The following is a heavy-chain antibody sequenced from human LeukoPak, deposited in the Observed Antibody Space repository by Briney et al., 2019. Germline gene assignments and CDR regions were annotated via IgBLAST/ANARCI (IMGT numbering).Heavy chain of an antibody. CDR1: GYSFTNWW. V-gene: IGHV5-51*01. CDR2: IYLDDSDV. Sequence: GESLKISCKASGYSFTNWWIGWVRQMPGKGLEWMGIIYLDDSDVRYSPSFQGQVTISADKSISTAYLQWSSLKASDTAMYYCARHSDSTLDYWGQGTLVTVSS. CDR3: ARHSDSTLDY. D-gene: IGHD2-2*01. J-gene: IGHJ4*02.